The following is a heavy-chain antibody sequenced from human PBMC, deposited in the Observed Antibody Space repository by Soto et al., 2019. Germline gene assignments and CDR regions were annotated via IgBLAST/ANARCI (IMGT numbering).Heavy chain of an antibody. D-gene: IGHD3-16*01. Sequence: SETLSLTCTVSGGSISSGGYYWSWIRQHPGKGLEWIGYIYYSGSTYYNPSLKSRVTISVDTSKNQFSLKLSSVTAADTAVYYCARDSRLGEFSYYGMDVWGQGTTVTVSS. V-gene: IGHV4-31*03. J-gene: IGHJ6*02. CDR3: ARDSRLGEFSYYGMDV. CDR1: GGSISSGGYY. CDR2: IYYSGST.